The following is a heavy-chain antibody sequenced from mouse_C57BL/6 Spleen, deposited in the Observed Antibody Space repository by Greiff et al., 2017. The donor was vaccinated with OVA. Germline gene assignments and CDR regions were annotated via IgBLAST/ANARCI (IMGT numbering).Heavy chain of an antibody. V-gene: IGHV1-82*01. CDR3: AREGQGYFDY. Sequence: QVQLQQSGPELVKPGASVKISCKASGYAFSSSWMNWVKQRPGKGLEWIGRIYPGDGDTNYNGKFKGKATLTADKPSSTAYMQLSSLTSEDSAVYYCAREGQGYFDYWGQGTTLTVSS. CDR1: GYAFSSSW. D-gene: IGHD3-3*01. J-gene: IGHJ2*01. CDR2: IYPGDGDT.